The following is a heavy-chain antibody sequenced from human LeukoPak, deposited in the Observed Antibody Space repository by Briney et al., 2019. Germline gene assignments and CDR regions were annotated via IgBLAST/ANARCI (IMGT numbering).Heavy chain of an antibody. V-gene: IGHV3-11*06. D-gene: IGHD5-24*01. CDR1: GFTLGDYS. J-gene: IGHJ4*02. CDR2: IGIDSGNT. CDR3: ARDYKYAFDN. Sequence: KSGGSRRLSWAASGFTLGDYSMTWFRQAPGKGLEWISYIGIDSGNTNYADSVKGRFTISGDKAKNSLYLQMNSLRVEDTAVYYCARDYKYAFDNWGQGTLVTVSS.